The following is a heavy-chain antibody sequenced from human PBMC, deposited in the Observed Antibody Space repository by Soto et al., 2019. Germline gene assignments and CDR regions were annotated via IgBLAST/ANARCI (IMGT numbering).Heavy chain of an antibody. D-gene: IGHD3-9*01. Sequence: SGPTLVNPTQTLTLTCTFSGFSLSTSGVGVGWIRQPPGKALEWLALIYWDDEKRYSPSLKSRLTITKDTSKNQVVLTMTNMDPVDTSTYYCAHRRGFPLVTIFDYWGQGTLVTVSS. CDR1: GFSLSTSGVG. V-gene: IGHV2-5*02. CDR3: AHRRGFPLVTIFDY. J-gene: IGHJ4*02. CDR2: IYWDDEK.